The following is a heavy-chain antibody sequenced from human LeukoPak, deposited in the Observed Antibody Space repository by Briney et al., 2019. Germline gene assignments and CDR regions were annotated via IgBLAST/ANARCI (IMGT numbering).Heavy chain of an antibody. V-gene: IGHV4-39*01. J-gene: IGHJ4*02. CDR2: IYHSGST. CDR3: ASPGYQLLVFDY. Sequence: SETLSLTCTVSGGSISSSSYYWGWIRQPPGKGLEWIGSIYHSGSTYYNPSLKSRVTISVDTSKNQFSLKLSSVTAADTAVYYCASPGYQLLVFDYWGQGTLVTVSS. CDR1: GGSISSSSYY. D-gene: IGHD2-2*01.